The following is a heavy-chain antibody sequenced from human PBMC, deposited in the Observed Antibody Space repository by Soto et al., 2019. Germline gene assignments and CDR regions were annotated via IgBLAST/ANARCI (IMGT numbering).Heavy chain of an antibody. V-gene: IGHV3-23*01. Sequence: EVQLLESGGGLVQPGGSLRLSCAASGFTFSSYAMSWVRQAPGKGLEWVSVVTGRSTTTYYADSVKGRFTISRYNSKNTLFLQMNSLGAEDTAVYYCAKHLPARKNQRRWADAFHIWGQGTMLTVSS. D-gene: IGHD2-2*01. CDR3: AKHLPARKNQRRWADAFHI. CDR1: GFTFSSYA. J-gene: IGHJ3*02. CDR2: VTGRSTTT.